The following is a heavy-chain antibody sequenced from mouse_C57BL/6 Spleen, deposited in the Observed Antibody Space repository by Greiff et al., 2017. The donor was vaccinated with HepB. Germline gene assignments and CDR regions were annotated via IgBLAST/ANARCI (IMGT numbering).Heavy chain of an antibody. CDR1: GFTFSDYY. CDR3: AREGDYSNLYAMDY. J-gene: IGHJ4*01. CDR2: INYDGSST. D-gene: IGHD2-5*01. V-gene: IGHV5-16*01. Sequence: EVMLVESEGGLVQPGSSMKLSCTASGFTFSDYYMAWVRQVPEKGLEWVANINYDGSSTYYLDSLKSRFIISRDNAKNILYLQMSSLKSEDTATYYCAREGDYSNLYAMDYWGQGTSVTVSS.